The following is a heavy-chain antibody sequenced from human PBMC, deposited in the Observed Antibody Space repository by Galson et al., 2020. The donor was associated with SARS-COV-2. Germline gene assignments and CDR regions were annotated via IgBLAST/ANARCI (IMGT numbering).Heavy chain of an antibody. Sequence: GESLKISCTASGLTFSSYSMNWVRQAPGKGLEWVSYISSSSGSIYYADSVRGRFAISRDNAKNSLYLQMNSLRAEDTSVYYCSREVVLTALLPYYWFDPWGQGALVTVSS. CDR2: ISSSSGSI. CDR3: SREVVLTALLPYYWFDP. CDR1: GLTFSSYS. J-gene: IGHJ5*02. D-gene: IGHD2-2*02. V-gene: IGHV3-48*04.